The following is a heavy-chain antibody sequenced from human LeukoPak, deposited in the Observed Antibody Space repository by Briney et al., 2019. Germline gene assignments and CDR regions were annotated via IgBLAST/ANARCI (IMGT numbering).Heavy chain of an antibody. CDR3: AKETPYDILTGYFIYYFDY. Sequence: PSQTLSLTCTVSGGSISSGDYYWSWIRHPPGKGLEWIGYIYYSGSTYYNPSLKSRVTISVDTSKNQFSLKLSSVTAADTAVYYCAKETPYDILTGYFIYYFDYWGQGTLVTVSS. J-gene: IGHJ4*02. CDR1: GGSISSGDYY. V-gene: IGHV4-30-4*01. CDR2: IYYSGST. D-gene: IGHD3-9*01.